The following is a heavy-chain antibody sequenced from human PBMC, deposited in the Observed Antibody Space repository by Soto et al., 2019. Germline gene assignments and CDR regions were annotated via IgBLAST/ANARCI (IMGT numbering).Heavy chain of an antibody. CDR3: AKVRFPQTYNYCGMGV. V-gene: IGHV3-23*01. Sequence: EVQLLESGGGLVQPGGSLRLSCAASGFTFSSYAMSWVRQAPGKGLEWVASISGSGGSTYYADSVNCRFTISRGNSKNPRYLQMNSLRADDTAVYDCAKVRFPQTYNYCGMGVWGQGTTVTVSS. CDR1: GFTFSSYA. CDR2: ISGSGGST. D-gene: IGHD3-3*01. J-gene: IGHJ6*02.